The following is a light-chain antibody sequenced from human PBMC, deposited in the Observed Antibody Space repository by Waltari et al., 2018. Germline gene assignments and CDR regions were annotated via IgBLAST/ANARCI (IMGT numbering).Light chain of an antibody. V-gene: IGKV1-12*01. CDR2: VAS. J-gene: IGKJ1*01. CDR1: QDVRTW. CDR3: QQANTFPWT. Sequence: IQMTPSPSSVSASVGHRVVITCRASQDVRTWLAWYQQKPGKAPKLLIYVASTLQSGVPSRFSGSGSGTHFTLTINSLQPEDFATYYCQQANTFPWTFGQGTKVELK.